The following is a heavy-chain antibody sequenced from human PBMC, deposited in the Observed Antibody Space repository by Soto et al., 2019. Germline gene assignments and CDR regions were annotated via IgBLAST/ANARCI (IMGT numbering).Heavy chain of an antibody. V-gene: IGHV3-9*01. CDR3: VKDTYIMVGATHFDF. D-gene: IGHD1-26*01. CDR2: ISWNSDLI. Sequence: EVQLVESGGGLVQPGRSLSLSCAASGFTFDDYAMHWVRQAPGKGLEWVSGISWNSDLIGYADSVKGRFTISRDNAKNSLHLQMNSLTTEDTALYYCVKDTYIMVGATHFDFWGQGTLVTVSS. CDR1: GFTFDDYA. J-gene: IGHJ4*02.